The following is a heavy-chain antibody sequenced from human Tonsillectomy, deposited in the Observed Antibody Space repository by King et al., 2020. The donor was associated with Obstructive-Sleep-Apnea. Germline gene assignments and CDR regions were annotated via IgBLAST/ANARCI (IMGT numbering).Heavy chain of an antibody. CDR2: IYYIGST. Sequence: QLQESGPGLVKPSETLSLTCTVSVGSISSSRYYWGWVRPPPGQGREWIGSIYYIGSTSYNPSLKSRVTISIETSKSQFSLKLSSVTAADTAVYYCARPGTTVTPRAFDIWGQGTMVTVSS. D-gene: IGHD4-17*01. CDR3: ARPGTTVTPRAFDI. CDR1: VGSISSSRYY. V-gene: IGHV4-39*01. J-gene: IGHJ3*02.